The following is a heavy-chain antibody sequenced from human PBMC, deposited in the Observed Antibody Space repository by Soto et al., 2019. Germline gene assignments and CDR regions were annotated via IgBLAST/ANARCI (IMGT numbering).Heavy chain of an antibody. Sequence: SETLSLTCSVSGYLISSGYYWGWVRQTPGKGLEWLGSIDYSGKTYKNPSLKSRVSASVDLSQNQFSLNLRSVTAADTAVYFCARDRSSGYDSYYFDYWGQGTLVTVSS. V-gene: IGHV4-38-2*02. CDR2: IDYSGKT. D-gene: IGHD3-22*01. J-gene: IGHJ4*02. CDR1: GYLISSGYY. CDR3: ARDRSSGYDSYYFDY.